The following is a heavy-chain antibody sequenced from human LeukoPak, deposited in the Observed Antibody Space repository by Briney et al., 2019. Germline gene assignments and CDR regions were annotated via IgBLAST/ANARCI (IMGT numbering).Heavy chain of an antibody. CDR1: GGSFSGYY. V-gene: IGHV4-34*01. J-gene: IGHJ4*02. D-gene: IGHD6-13*01. CDR3: ARSWGIAAAGAFDY. Sequence: SETLSLTCAVYGGSFSGYYWSWIRQPPGKGLEWIGEINHSGSTNYNPSLKSRVTISVDKSKNQFSLKLSSVTAADTAVYYCARSWGIAAAGAFDYWGQGTLVTVSS. CDR2: INHSGST.